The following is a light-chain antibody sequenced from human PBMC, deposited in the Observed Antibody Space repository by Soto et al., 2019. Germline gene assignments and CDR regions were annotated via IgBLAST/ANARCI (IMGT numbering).Light chain of an antibody. V-gene: IGKV1-27*01. CDR1: QGILTH. CDR3: QQTSSTPT. CDR2: AAS. Sequence: DIQMTQSPSTLSAFVGDRVTLTCRASQGILTHLAWYQQKPGQVPELLIQAASTLQPGVPSRFSGSGSGTDFTLTISNLQPEDFATYYCQQTSSTPTFGGGTKVDIK. J-gene: IGKJ4*01.